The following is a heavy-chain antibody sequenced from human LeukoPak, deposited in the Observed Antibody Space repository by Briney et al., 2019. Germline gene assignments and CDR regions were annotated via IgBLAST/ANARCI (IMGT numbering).Heavy chain of an antibody. CDR3: ARETKDSSGLYHWFDP. CDR1: GGTFSSYA. J-gene: IGHJ5*02. V-gene: IGHV1-69*06. CDR2: IIPIFGTA. Sequence: SVKVSCKASGGTFSSYAISWVRQAPGQGLEWMGGIIPIFGTANYAQKFQGRVTITADKSTSTAYMELSSLRSEDTAAYYCARETKDSSGLYHWFDPWGQGTLVTVSS. D-gene: IGHD6-19*01.